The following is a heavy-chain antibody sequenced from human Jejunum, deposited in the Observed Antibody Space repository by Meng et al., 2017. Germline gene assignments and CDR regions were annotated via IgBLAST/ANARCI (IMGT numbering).Heavy chain of an antibody. CDR1: GGSISSSSYY. CDR2: IYYSGST. J-gene: IGHJ4*02. Sequence: QLRLQGSGPGLVKPSETLSLTCTVSGGSISSSSYYWGWIRQPPGKGLEWIGSIYYSGSTYYNPSLKSRVTISVDTSKNQFSLKLSSVTAADTAVYYCARVVVVAALFDYWGQGTLVTVSS. CDR3: ARVVVVAALFDY. D-gene: IGHD2-15*01. V-gene: IGHV4-39*07.